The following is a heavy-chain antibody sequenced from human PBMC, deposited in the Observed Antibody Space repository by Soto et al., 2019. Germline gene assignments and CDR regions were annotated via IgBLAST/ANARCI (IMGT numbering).Heavy chain of an antibody. CDR2: ISKDGGSE. D-gene: IGHD3-10*01. CDR1: GFTLSLYP. Sequence: QVQLVESGGGVVQPGRSLRLSCASSGFTLSLYPLHWVRQPPGKGLEWVAVISKDGGSEYYADSVRGRFTITRDHSKSTLYLEMNSLRTEDTAVYFCVREVGFGELSPRIYYYYGMDVWCRGTTVTGSS. J-gene: IGHJ6*02. CDR3: VREVGFGELSPRIYYYYGMDV. V-gene: IGHV3-30*04.